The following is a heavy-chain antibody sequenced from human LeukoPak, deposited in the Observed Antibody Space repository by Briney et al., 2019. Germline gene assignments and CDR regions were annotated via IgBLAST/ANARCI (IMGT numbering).Heavy chain of an antibody. V-gene: IGHV4-59*01. CDR2: IYYSGST. D-gene: IGHD3-10*01. Sequence: PSETLSLTCTVSGGSISSYYWSWIRQPPGKGLEWIGYIYYSGSTNYNPSLKSRVTISVDTSKNQFSLKLSSVTAADTAVYYCAREVYGSQDYWGQGTLVTVSS. J-gene: IGHJ4*02. CDR3: AREVYGSQDY. CDR1: GGSISSYY.